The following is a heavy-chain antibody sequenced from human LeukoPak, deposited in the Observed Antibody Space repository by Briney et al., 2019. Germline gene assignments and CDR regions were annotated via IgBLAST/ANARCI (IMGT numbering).Heavy chain of an antibody. D-gene: IGHD2-2*01. J-gene: IGHJ3*02. CDR2: KYYSGSA. Sequence: SETLSLTCNVSGGSVSDGRYYWTWIRQHPGKGLEWIGYKYYSGSAKYNPSLKSRLTISIDTSKNQFSLQLSSVTAADTATYYGATPYCSGISCLDVFNMWGQGTRVTVSS. CDR1: GGSVSDGRYY. V-gene: IGHV4-31*03. CDR3: ATPYCSGISCLDVFNM.